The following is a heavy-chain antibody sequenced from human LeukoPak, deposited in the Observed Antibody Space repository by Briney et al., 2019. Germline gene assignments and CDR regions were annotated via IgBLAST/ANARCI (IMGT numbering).Heavy chain of an antibody. V-gene: IGHV1-2*02. D-gene: IGHD1-14*01. CDR2: INPNSGGT. CDR3: ARDPSYNLNWFDP. CDR1: GYTFTGSY. J-gene: IGHJ5*02. Sequence: GASVKVSGKASGYTFTGSYMHWVRQALGQGLEWLGWINPNSGGTNYAQKFQGRVTMTRDTSISTAYMELSRLRSDDTAVYYCARDPSYNLNWFDPWGQGTLVTVSS.